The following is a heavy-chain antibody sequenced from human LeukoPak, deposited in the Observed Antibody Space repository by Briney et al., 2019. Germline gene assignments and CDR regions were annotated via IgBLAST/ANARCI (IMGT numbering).Heavy chain of an antibody. CDR3: ARHWGFGELWGSSGWFDP. J-gene: IGHJ5*02. CDR1: GGSINNYY. Sequence: SETLSLTCTVSGGSINNYYWSWIRQPAGKGLEWIGRIYTRGSTNYNPSLKSRVTMSVDTSKNQFSLKLSSVTAADTAVYYCARHWGFGELWGSSGWFDPWGQGTLVTVSS. V-gene: IGHV4-4*07. D-gene: IGHD3-10*01. CDR2: IYTRGST.